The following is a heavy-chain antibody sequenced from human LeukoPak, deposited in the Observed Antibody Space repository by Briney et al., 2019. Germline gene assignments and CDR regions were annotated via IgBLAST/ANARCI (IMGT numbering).Heavy chain of an antibody. V-gene: IGHV3-74*01. CDR1: GFTFSSYW. CDR3: ARENDFWSGVNFDY. CDR2: INSDWSST. Sequence: PGGSLRLSCAASGFTFSSYWMHWVRQAPGKGLVWVSRINSDWSSTSYADSVKGRFTISRDNAKNTLYLQMNRLRADDTAVYYCARENDFWSGVNFDYWGQGTLVTVSS. J-gene: IGHJ4*02. D-gene: IGHD3-3*01.